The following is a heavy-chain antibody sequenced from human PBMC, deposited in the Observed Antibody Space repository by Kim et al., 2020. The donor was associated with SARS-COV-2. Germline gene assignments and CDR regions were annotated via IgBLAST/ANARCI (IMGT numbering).Heavy chain of an antibody. CDR2: ISRNSANK. Sequence: GGSLRLSCVGSEFTFDEYAIHWVRQVPGKGLEWVSGISRNSANKGYADSVKGRFTISRDNAKNSLYLQMNNLRAEDTALYYCTKERYCTRNHCPFDYWGQGTLVLVPS. CDR1: EFTFDEYA. D-gene: IGHD2-8*01. J-gene: IGHJ4*02. CDR3: TKERYCTRNHCPFDY. V-gene: IGHV3-9*01.